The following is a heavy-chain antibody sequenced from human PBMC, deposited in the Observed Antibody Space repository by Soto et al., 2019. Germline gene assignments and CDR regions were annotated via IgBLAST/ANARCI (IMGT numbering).Heavy chain of an antibody. CDR1: GFTFSSYA. CDR2: ISGSGGST. CDR3: AKDYFSCSGGSCFYYYYYYMDV. D-gene: IGHD2-15*01. V-gene: IGHV3-23*01. J-gene: IGHJ6*03. Sequence: GGSLRLSCAASGFTFSSYAMSWVRQAPGKGLEWVSAISGSGGSTYYADSVKGRFTISRANSKNTLYLQMNSLRAEDTAVYYCAKDYFSCSGGSCFYYYYYYMDVWGKGTTVTVSS.